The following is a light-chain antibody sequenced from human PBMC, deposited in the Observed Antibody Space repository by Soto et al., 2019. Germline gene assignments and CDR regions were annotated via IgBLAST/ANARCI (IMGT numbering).Light chain of an antibody. V-gene: IGKV3-20*01. Sequence: IGLTQSPCTLSSSIGDGATLSCRASQSISSSSLAWYQQKPGKAPKLLIYSASSITTGIPSRFSGSGSGTDFTLTISRLEPDDFAIYYCQQCDSSSETFGQGTKVDI. CDR3: QQCDSSSET. CDR2: SAS. J-gene: IGKJ1*01. CDR1: QSISSSS.